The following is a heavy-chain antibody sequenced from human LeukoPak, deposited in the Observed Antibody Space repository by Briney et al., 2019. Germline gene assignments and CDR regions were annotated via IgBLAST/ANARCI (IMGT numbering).Heavy chain of an antibody. CDR3: AREKSGSYWIFWDY. J-gene: IGHJ4*02. D-gene: IGHD1-26*01. V-gene: IGHV1-18*01. CDR1: GYTFTGYG. Sequence: GASVKVSCKASGYTFTGYGISWVRQAPGQGLEWMGWISAYNGNTNYAQKLQGRVTMTTDTSTSTAYMELRSLRSDDTAVYYCAREKSGSYWIFWDYWGQGTLVTVSS. CDR2: ISAYNGNT.